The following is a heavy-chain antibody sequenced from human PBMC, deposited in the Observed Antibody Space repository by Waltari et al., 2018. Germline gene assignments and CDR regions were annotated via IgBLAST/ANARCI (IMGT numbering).Heavy chain of an antibody. V-gene: IGHV1-69-2*01. Sequence: EIRLLQSGAEVKKPGATVKISCKASGNSRSDNYIHWLQQGPGKGLEWIGCFDPEDGVPIYAEECEDRGRRTPDLATGAAYLELSRLSSDDTATYYCARRSGHCDGTTCSAGWFDPWGQGTLVKVSS. CDR1: GNSRSDNY. CDR3: ARRSGHCDGTTCSAGWFDP. J-gene: IGHJ5*02. D-gene: IGHD2-2*01. CDR2: FDPEDGVP.